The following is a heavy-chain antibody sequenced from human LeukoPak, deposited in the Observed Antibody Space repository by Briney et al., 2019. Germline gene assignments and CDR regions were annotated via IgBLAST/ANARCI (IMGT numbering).Heavy chain of an antibody. CDR3: ASYDYGDYGVGAFDI. Sequence: GGSLRLSCAASGFTFSSYGMHWVRQAPGKGLEWVAVISYDGSNRYYADSVKGRFTISRDNSKNTLYLQMNSLRAEDTAVYYCASYDYGDYGVGAFDIWGQGTMVTVSS. CDR1: GFTFSSYG. D-gene: IGHD4-17*01. CDR2: ISYDGSNR. V-gene: IGHV3-30*03. J-gene: IGHJ3*02.